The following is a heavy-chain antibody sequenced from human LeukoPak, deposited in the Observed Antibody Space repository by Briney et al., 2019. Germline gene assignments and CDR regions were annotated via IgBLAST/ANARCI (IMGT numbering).Heavy chain of an antibody. CDR1: GYTFTRSG. V-gene: IGHV1-18*01. Sequence: APVKVSCKASGYTFTRSGISWVRQAPGQGLEWMGWISAYNGKTNHAQNFQGRVTMTTDTSTSTAYMELRSLRSDDTAVYYCARDGKQQLGFDYWGQGTLVTVSS. CDR2: ISAYNGKT. D-gene: IGHD6-13*01. J-gene: IGHJ4*02. CDR3: ARDGKQQLGFDY.